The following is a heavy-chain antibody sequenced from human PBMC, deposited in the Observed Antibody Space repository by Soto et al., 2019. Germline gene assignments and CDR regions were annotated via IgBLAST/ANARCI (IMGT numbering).Heavy chain of an antibody. D-gene: IGHD3-16*01. J-gene: IGHJ4*02. V-gene: IGHV3-23*01. CDR3: AGLTVAFGGVFDY. CDR2: ISGSGSKT. Sequence: EGQLLESGGGLVQPGGSLRLSCAASGFAFNTYDMAWVRQAPGKGPEWISDISGSGSKTNYADSVKGRFTISSDNSKSTLYLQMNNLRAEDTAIYYCAGLTVAFGGVFDYWGQGTRVTVSS. CDR1: GFAFNTYD.